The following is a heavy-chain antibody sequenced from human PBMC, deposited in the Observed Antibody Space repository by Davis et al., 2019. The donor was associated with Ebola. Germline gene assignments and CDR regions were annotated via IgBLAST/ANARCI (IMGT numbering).Heavy chain of an antibody. V-gene: IGHV1-2*04. J-gene: IGHJ4*02. CDR1: GYTFTGYY. D-gene: IGHD6-19*01. CDR3: ARVGAHSSGWPYFDY. CDR2: INPNSGGT. Sequence: ASVKVSCNASGYTFTGYYMHWVRQAPGQGLEWMGWINPNSGGTNYAQKFQGWVTMTRDTSISTAYMELSRLRSDDTAVYYCARVGAHSSGWPYFDYWGQGTLVTVSS.